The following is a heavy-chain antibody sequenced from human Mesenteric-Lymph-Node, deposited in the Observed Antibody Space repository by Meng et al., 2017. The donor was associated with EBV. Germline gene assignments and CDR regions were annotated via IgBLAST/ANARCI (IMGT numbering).Heavy chain of an antibody. CDR1: GGSFMGYP. D-gene: IGHD3-3*02. J-gene: IGHJ4*02. V-gene: IGHV4-34*01. CDR2: ISQSGDT. CDR3: ARGAIFGIVITYFDY. Sequence: QVHRGGAGLVGPPETLSLPLESSGGSFMGYPVSWFRQPPGKGLESIGEISQSGDTTYNPSLKSRVTISVDRSRNQFSLKMASVTAADTAVYYCARGAIFGIVITYFDYWSQGTLVTVSS.